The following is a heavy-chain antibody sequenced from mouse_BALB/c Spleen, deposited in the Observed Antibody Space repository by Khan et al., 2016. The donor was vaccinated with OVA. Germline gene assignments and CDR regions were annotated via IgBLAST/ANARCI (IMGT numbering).Heavy chain of an antibody. D-gene: IGHD2-1*01. CDR1: GYTFTNYW. CDR3: ASGYFGNYDFAY. J-gene: IGHJ3*01. CDR2: IFPGTGTT. V-gene: IGHV1S132*01. Sequence: QVQLQQSGAELAKPGASVKLSCRTTGYTFTNYWIQWVKQRPGQGLGWIGQIFPGTGTTYYNENFKGKATLTIDTSSSTVYMHLSSLTSEDSAVXYCASGYFGNYDFAYWGQGTLVTVSA.